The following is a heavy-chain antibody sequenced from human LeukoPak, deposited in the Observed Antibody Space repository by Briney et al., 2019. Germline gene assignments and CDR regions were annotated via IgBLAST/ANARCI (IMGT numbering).Heavy chain of an antibody. D-gene: IGHD6-19*01. J-gene: IGHJ4*02. V-gene: IGHV3-23*01. Sequence: GGSLRLSCAASGFTFSSYAVSWVRQAPGKGLEWVSSISGSGGSTYYADSVKGRFTISRDNSKNTLYLQMNSLRAEDTAIYYCARDLGSTGWYYFDYWGQGTLATVSS. CDR3: ARDLGSTGWYYFDY. CDR2: ISGSGGST. CDR1: GFTFSSYA.